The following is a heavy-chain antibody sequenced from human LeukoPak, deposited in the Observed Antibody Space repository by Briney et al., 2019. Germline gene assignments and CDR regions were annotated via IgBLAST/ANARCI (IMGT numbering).Heavy chain of an antibody. Sequence: ASVKVSCKASGGTFSSYAISWVRQAPGQGLEWMGGIIPIFGTANYAQKFQGRVTITADESTSTAYMELSSLRSENTAVYYCARDQVVVVPAARRGYYYYYGMDVWGQGTTVTVSS. CDR3: ARDQVVVVPAARRGYYYYYGMDV. J-gene: IGHJ6*02. CDR2: IIPIFGTA. D-gene: IGHD2-2*01. V-gene: IGHV1-69*13. CDR1: GGTFSSYA.